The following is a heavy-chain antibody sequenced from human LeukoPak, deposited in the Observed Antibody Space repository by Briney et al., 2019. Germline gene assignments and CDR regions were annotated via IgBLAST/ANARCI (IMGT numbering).Heavy chain of an antibody. Sequence: ASVKVSCKASGYTFTSNYMHWVRLAPGQGLEWMGVINPSGGRTSYAQKFQGRVTMTRDMSTSTVYMELSSLRSEDTAVYYCARSYYYGSGSYAYWGQGTLVTVSS. D-gene: IGHD3-10*01. V-gene: IGHV1-46*01. CDR3: ARSYYYGSGSYAY. J-gene: IGHJ4*02. CDR2: INPSGGRT. CDR1: GYTFTSNY.